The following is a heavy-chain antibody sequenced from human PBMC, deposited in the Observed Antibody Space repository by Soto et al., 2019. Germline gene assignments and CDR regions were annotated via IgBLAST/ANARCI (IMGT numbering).Heavy chain of an antibody. CDR2: IYYSGST. J-gene: IGHJ6*03. CDR1: GGSISSYY. CDR3: ARVSAYCSSTSCYYYYMDV. Sequence: SETLSLTCTVSGGSISSYYWSWIRQPPGKGLEWIGYIYYSGSTNYNPSLKSRVTISVDTSKNQFSLKLSSVTAADTAVYYCARVSAYCSSTSCYYYYMDVWGKGPTVTVSS. V-gene: IGHV4-59*01. D-gene: IGHD2-2*01.